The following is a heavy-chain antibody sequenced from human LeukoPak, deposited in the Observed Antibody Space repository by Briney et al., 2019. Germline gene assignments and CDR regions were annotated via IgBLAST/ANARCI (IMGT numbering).Heavy chain of an antibody. CDR2: ISAYNGNT. CDR3: ARDRGYGSGSYFGDYYYYGMDV. D-gene: IGHD3-10*01. V-gene: IGHV1-18*01. CDR1: GYTFTGYG. Sequence: ASVKLSCKASGYTFTGYGISGGRQAPGQGLGWMGWISAYNGNTNYAQKLQGRGTITTDKHTSIAFIELKSLNSVDPAVYSCARDRGYGSGSYFGDYYYYGMDVWGQGTTVTVSS. J-gene: IGHJ6*02.